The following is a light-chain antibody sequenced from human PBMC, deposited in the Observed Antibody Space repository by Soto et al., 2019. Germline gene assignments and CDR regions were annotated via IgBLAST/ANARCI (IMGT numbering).Light chain of an antibody. CDR3: CSYAASYTLV. V-gene: IGLV2-11*01. CDR2: DVT. J-gene: IGLJ2*01. CDR1: SSDVGGYNS. Sequence: QSALAQPRSVSGSAGQSVTISCSGTSSDVGGYNSVSWYQQFPGKAPKLMIYDVTKRPSGVPDRFSGSKSGNTASLTISGLQAEDEADYYCCSYAASYTLVFGGGTKVTVL.